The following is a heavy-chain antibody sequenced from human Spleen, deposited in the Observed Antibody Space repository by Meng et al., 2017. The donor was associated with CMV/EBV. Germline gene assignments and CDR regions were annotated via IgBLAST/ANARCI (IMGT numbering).Heavy chain of an antibody. Sequence: GGSLRLSCAASGFTFSSYSMNWVRQAPGKGLEWVSSISSSSSYIYYADSVKGRFTISRDNAKNSLYLQMNSLRAEDTAVYYCARLYYDILTGLLLHTFHVWGQGTMVTVSS. CDR3: ARLYYDILTGLLLHTFHV. V-gene: IGHV3-21*01. CDR2: ISSSSSYI. CDR1: GFTFSSYS. J-gene: IGHJ3*01. D-gene: IGHD3-9*01.